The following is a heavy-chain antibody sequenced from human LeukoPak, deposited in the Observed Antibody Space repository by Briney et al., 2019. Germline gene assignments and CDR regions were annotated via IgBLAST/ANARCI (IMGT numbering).Heavy chain of an antibody. V-gene: IGHV3-7*01. CDR3: ARGGPGSSKYWVF. D-gene: IGHD2-8*02. CDR1: GFSLTRYW. J-gene: IGHJ4*02. Sequence: GGSLTLSCAAGFSLTRYWMTWVRRAPGRGLEWVANIKGDGSGKSYGDSVKGRFSISRDNAENSLFLHMHNLRVEDSAVYYCARGGPGSSKYWVFWGQGTLVTVSS. CDR2: IKGDGSGK.